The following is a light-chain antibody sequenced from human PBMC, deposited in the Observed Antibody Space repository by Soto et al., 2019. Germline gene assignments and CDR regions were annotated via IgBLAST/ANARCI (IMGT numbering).Light chain of an antibody. J-gene: IGKJ4*01. CDR3: HQYASPPLT. CDR2: GAS. Sequence: EIVLTQSPGTLSLSPGERATLSCRASQSVSSSYLAWYQQKPGQAPRLLIYGASSRATGIPDRFSGSGSGTAFPLTISRLEPEDFAVYYCHQYASPPLTFGGGTKVEIK. CDR1: QSVSSSY. V-gene: IGKV3-20*01.